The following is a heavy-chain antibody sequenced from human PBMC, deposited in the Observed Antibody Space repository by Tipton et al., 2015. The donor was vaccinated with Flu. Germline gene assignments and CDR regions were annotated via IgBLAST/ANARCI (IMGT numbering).Heavy chain of an antibody. CDR2: VYTSGNT. V-gene: IGHV4-4*07. D-gene: IGHD6-6*01. Sequence: TLSLTCTVSGGSINSHYWSWIRQPAGKGLEWIGRVYTSGNTIYNPSLKSRVTMSLYASKNQFSLSLTSVTAADSAVYFCAKGRGAASSSGVFDSWGQGTLVTVSS. CDR3: AKGRGAASSSGVFDS. J-gene: IGHJ4*02. CDR1: GGSINSHY.